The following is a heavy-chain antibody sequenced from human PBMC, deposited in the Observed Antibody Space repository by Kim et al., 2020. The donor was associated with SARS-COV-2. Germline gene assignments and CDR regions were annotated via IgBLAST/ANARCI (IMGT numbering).Heavy chain of an antibody. CDR2: ISSSGSNI. D-gene: IGHD6-13*01. V-gene: IGHV3-11*01. J-gene: IGHJ6*02. Sequence: GGSLRLSCAASGFTFSDYYMSWIRQAPGKGLEWVSYISSSGSNIYYADSVKGRFTISRDNAKNSLYLQMNSLRAEDTAVYYCARVRGAAGPFYYYYYGMDVWGQGTPVTVSS. CDR3: ARVRGAAGPFYYYYYGMDV. CDR1: GFTFSDYY.